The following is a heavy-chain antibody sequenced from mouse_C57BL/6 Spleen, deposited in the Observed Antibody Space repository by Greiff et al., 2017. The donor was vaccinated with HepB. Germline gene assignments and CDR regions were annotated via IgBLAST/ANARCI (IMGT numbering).Heavy chain of an antibody. V-gene: IGHV1-76*01. CDR2: IYPGSGNT. CDR1: GYTFTDYY. D-gene: IGHD1-1*01. J-gene: IGHJ2*01. CDR3: ASSYYGSSYWFDY. Sequence: VQRVESGAELVRPGASVKLSCKASGYTFTDYYINWVKQRPGQGLEWIARIYPGSGNTYYNEKFKGKATLTAEKSSSTAYMQLSSLTSEDSAVYFCASSYYGSSYWFDYWGQGTTLTVSS.